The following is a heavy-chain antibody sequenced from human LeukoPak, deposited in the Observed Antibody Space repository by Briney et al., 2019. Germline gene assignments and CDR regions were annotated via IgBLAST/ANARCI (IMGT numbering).Heavy chain of an antibody. CDR3: ARSPLPYGAGRGYFDY. V-gene: IGHV4-4*09. CDR1: GGSISSYY. Sequence: SETLSLTCTVSGGSISSYYWSWIRQPPGKGLEWIGYIYTSGSTNYNPSLKSRVTISVDTSKNQFSLNLTSVTATDTAIYYCARSPLPYGAGRGYFDYWGRGTLVTVSS. CDR2: IYTSGST. J-gene: IGHJ4*02. D-gene: IGHD3-10*01.